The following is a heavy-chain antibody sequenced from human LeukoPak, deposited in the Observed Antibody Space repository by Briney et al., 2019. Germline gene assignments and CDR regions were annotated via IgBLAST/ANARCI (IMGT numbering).Heavy chain of an antibody. CDR2: IRSKTYGGTT. CDR1: GFTFGDYA. CDR3: TRVGSVAGTVRFFDC. D-gene: IGHD6-19*01. V-gene: IGHV3-49*04. Sequence: PGGSLRLSCIVSGFTFGDYALTWVRQAPGKGLEWVGSIRSKTYGGTTEYAASVKGRSTISRDDSKSIAYLQMNSLKTEDTAVYYCTRVGSVAGTVRFFDCWGQGTLVTVSS. J-gene: IGHJ4*02.